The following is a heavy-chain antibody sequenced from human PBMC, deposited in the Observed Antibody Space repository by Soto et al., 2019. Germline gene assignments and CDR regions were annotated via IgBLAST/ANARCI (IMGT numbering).Heavy chain of an antibody. CDR1: GYTFTSYY. V-gene: IGHV1-46*01. Sequence: ASVKVSCKASGYTFTSYYTHWVRQAPGQGLEWMGIINPSGGSTSYAQKFQGRVTMTRDTSTSTVYMELSSLRSEDTAVYYCARDGGGGFGYDFWLAYYYYGMDVWGQGTTVTVSS. CDR2: INPSGGST. CDR3: ARDGGGGFGYDFWLAYYYYGMDV. J-gene: IGHJ6*02. D-gene: IGHD3-3*01.